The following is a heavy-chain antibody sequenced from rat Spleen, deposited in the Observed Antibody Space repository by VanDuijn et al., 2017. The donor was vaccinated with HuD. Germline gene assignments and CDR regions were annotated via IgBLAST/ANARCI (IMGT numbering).Heavy chain of an antibody. J-gene: IGHJ2*01. V-gene: IGHV2-47*01. Sequence: QVQLKESGPTLVQPSQTLSLTCSVSGLSLSSNSVSWIRQPPGKGLEWMGVIWSGGGTDYNSTIKSRLSISRDTSKSPVFLKMNSLQTEDTAMFFCATAYHSSDAHYFDYWGQGVTVTVSS. CDR2: IWSGGGT. D-gene: IGHD1-1*01. CDR3: ATAYHSSDAHYFDY. CDR1: GLSLSSNS.